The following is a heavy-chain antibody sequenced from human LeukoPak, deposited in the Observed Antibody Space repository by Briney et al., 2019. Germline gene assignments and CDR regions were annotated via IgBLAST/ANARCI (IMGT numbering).Heavy chain of an antibody. D-gene: IGHD3-22*01. CDR1: GGSISSSNW. J-gene: IGHJ4*02. V-gene: IGHV4-4*02. CDR3: ARSGQYDSSGYYPDY. Sequence: SGTLSLTCAVSGGSISSSNWWSWVRQPPGKGLEWIGEIYHSGSTNYNPSLKSRVTISVDKSKNQFSLKLSSVTAADTAVYYCARSGQYDSSGYYPDYWGQGTLVTVSS. CDR2: IYHSGST.